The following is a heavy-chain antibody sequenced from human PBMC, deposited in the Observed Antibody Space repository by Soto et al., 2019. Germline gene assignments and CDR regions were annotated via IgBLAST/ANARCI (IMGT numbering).Heavy chain of an antibody. Sequence: SETLSLTCTVSGGSISSSSYYWGWIRQPPGKGLEWIGSIYYSGSTYYNPSLKSRVTISVDTSKNQFSLKLSSVTAADTAVYYCARRLAAAGTGYYYYSMDVWRKGTPVTVS. CDR2: IYYSGST. D-gene: IGHD6-13*01. V-gene: IGHV4-39*01. CDR1: GGSISSSSYY. CDR3: ARRLAAAGTGYYYYSMDV. J-gene: IGHJ6*03.